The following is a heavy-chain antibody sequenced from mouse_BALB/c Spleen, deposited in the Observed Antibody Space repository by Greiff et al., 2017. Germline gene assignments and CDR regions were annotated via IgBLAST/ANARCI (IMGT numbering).Heavy chain of an antibody. CDR2: IYPGNVNT. J-gene: IGHJ2*01. CDR3: AREDGYFDY. V-gene: IGHV1S56*01. D-gene: IGHD2-3*01. CDR1: GYTFTSYY. Sequence: QVQLQQSGPELVKPGASVRISCKASGYTFTSYYIHWVKQRPGQGLEWIGWIYPGNVNTKYNEKFKGKATLTADKSSSTAYMQLSSLTSEDSEVYFCAREDGYFDYWGQGTTLTVSS.